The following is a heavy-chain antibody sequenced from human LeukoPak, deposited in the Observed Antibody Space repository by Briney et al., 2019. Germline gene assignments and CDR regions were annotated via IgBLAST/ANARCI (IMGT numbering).Heavy chain of an antibody. CDR1: GFTFSSYA. D-gene: IGHD3-16*01. CDR2: ISYDGSNK. J-gene: IGHJ4*02. Sequence: GRSLRLSCAASGFTFSSYAMHWVRQAPGKGLEWVAVISYDGSNKYYADSVKGRFTISRDNSKNTLYLQMNSLRAEDTAVYYCASDLGATRYFDYWGQGTLVTVSS. CDR3: ASDLGATRYFDY. V-gene: IGHV3-30*04.